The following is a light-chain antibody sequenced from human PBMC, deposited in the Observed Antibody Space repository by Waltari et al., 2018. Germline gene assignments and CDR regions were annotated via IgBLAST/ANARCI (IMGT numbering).Light chain of an antibody. Sequence: QSVLTQPPSASGTPGQTVTISCSGTNSNIGRNSVFWYQPLPGTASKLLIYRANQRPSGVPDRCSGSKSGTSASLAIRGLRSEDDGDYYCAAWDDSLSVSYVFGSGTKVTV. CDR1: NSNIGRNS. V-gene: IGLV1-47*01. J-gene: IGLJ1*01. CDR2: RAN. CDR3: AAWDDSLSVSYV.